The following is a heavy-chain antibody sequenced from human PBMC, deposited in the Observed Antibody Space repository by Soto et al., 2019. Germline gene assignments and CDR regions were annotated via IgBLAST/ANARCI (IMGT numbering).Heavy chain of an antibody. V-gene: IGHV4-34*01. CDR1: GGSFSGYY. D-gene: IGHD2-2*01. CDR2: INHSGST. CDR3: ARVRSNHIVVVPAAKFGY. Sequence: SETLSLTCAVYGGSFSGYYWSWIRQPPGKGLEWIGEINHSGSTNYNPSLKSRVTISVDTSKNQFSLKLSSVTAADTAVYYCARVRSNHIVVVPAAKFGYWGQGTLVTVSS. J-gene: IGHJ4*02.